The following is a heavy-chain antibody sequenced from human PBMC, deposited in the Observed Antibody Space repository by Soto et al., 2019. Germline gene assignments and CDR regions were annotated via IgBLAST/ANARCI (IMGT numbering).Heavy chain of an antibody. D-gene: IGHD3-22*01. Sequence: ASVKVSCEASGDAFTSYAMHWVRQAPGQRLEWMGWINAGNGNTKYSQKFQGRVTITRDTSASTAYMELSSLRSEDTAVYYCARDKLDYYDSSGYGDYWGQGTLVTVSS. V-gene: IGHV1-3*01. CDR2: INAGNGNT. J-gene: IGHJ4*02. CDR3: ARDKLDYYDSSGYGDY. CDR1: GDAFTSYA.